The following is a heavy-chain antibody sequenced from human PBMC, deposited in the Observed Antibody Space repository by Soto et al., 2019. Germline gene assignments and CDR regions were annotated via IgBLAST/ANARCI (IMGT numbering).Heavy chain of an antibody. CDR1: GGSISSYY. V-gene: IGHV4-59*12. D-gene: IGHD3-10*01. CDR2: IYYSGST. J-gene: IGHJ6*02. Sequence: PSETLSLTCTVSGGSISSYYWSWIRQPPGKGLEWIGYIYYSGSTNYNPSLKSRVTISVDTSKNQFSLKLSSVTAADTAVYYCAREMRYGSGSYFYYYGMDVWGQGTTVTVSS. CDR3: AREMRYGSGSYFYYYGMDV.